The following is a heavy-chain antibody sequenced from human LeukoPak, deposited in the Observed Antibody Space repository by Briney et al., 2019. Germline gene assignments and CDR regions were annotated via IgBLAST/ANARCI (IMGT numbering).Heavy chain of an antibody. V-gene: IGHV1-69*13. J-gene: IGHJ5*02. CDR3: ARDRYSSSWYYWFDP. Sequence: ASVKVSCKASGGTFSSYAISWVRQAPGQGLEWMGGIIPIFGTANYAQKFQGRVTITADESTSTAYMELSSLRSEDTAVYYCARDRYSSSWYYWFDPWGQGTLVTVSS. CDR2: IIPIFGTA. D-gene: IGHD6-13*01. CDR1: GGTFSSYA.